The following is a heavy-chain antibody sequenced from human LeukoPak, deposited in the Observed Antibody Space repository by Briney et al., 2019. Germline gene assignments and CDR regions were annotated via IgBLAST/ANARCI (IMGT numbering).Heavy chain of an antibody. CDR1: GFTFDDYG. CDR2: INWNGGYT. D-gene: IGHD3-9*01. Sequence: GASLRLSCAASGFTFDDYGMSWVRQTPGKGLEWVSGINWNGGYTGYVDSVKGRFTISRDNAKNSLYLQMNSLRAEDTALYYCARGLRYFDWLLCDYWGQGTLVTVSS. V-gene: IGHV3-20*04. CDR3: ARGLRYFDWLLCDY. J-gene: IGHJ4*02.